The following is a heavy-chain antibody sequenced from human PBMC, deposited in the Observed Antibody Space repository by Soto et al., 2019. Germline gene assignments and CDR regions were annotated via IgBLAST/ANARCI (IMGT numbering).Heavy chain of an antibody. J-gene: IGHJ4*02. Sequence: SETLSLTCAVYGGSFSGYYWSWIRQPPGKGLEWIGEINHSGSTNYNPSLKSRVTISVDTSKNQFSLKLSSLTAADTAVYYCSCVGGYGNGGGRYDYCGQGSLVTVSS. CDR1: GGSFSGYY. V-gene: IGHV4-34*01. D-gene: IGHD2-15*01. CDR3: SCVGGYGNGGGRYDY. CDR2: INHSGST.